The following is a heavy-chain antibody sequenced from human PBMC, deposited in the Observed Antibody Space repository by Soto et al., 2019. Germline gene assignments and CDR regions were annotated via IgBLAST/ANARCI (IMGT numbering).Heavy chain of an antibody. CDR1: GFTFSAYT. V-gene: IGHV3-48*02. CDR2: ISSSSSTI. J-gene: IGHJ4*02. CDR3: ARANSGSYLDLPFDY. D-gene: IGHD1-26*01. Sequence: EVKLVESGGGLVQPGGSLRLSCAASGFTFSAYTMNWVRQAPGKGLEWVSYISSSSSTIYYADSVKDRFTISRDNAENSLYLQMNSLRDEDTAVYYCARANSGSYLDLPFDYWGQGTLVTVSS.